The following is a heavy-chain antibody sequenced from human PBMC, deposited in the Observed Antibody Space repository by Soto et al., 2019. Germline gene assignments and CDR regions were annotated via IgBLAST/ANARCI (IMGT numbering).Heavy chain of an antibody. D-gene: IGHD2-2*02. Sequence: ASVKVSCKASGYTFTSYAMHWVRQAPGQRLEWMGWINAGNGNTKYPQKFQGRVTITRDTSASTAYMELSSLRSEDTAVYYCARGKGRYLDDAFDIWGQGTMVTVSS. CDR2: INAGNGNT. CDR3: ARGKGRYLDDAFDI. V-gene: IGHV1-3*01. J-gene: IGHJ3*02. CDR1: GYTFTSYA.